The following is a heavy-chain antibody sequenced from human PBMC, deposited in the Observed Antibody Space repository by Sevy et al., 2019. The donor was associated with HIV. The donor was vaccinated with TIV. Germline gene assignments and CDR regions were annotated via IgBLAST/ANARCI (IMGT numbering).Heavy chain of an antibody. CDR3: ARIDSSGYMGNFDY. CDR2: MNPNSGNT. Sequence: ASVKVSCKSSGYTFTTYDINWVRQATGQGLEWMGWMNPNSGNTGYAQEFQGRVTMTSNTSISTAYMELSSLRSEDTAVYYCARIDSSGYMGNFDYWGQGTLVTVSS. J-gene: IGHJ4*02. D-gene: IGHD3-22*01. V-gene: IGHV1-8*01. CDR1: GYTFTTYD.